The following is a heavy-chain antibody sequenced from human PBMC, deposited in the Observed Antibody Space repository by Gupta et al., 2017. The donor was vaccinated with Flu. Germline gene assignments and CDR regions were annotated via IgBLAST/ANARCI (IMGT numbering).Heavy chain of an antibody. D-gene: IGHD1-26*01. CDR2: ISGSGSGR. CDR3: AKGGRLYYFDY. J-gene: IGHJ4*01. Sequence: TLSSYAMSGVRQAPGKGVEVVSTISGSGSGRYYADSVKGRFTIYRDNPKNTLYVQINSLRGEDTAAYYCAKGGRLYYFDYGGHGTLVTVSS. CDR1: TLSSYA. V-gene: IGHV3-23*01.